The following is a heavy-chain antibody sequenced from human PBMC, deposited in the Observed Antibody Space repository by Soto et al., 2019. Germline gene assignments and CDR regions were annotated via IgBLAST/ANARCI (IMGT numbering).Heavy chain of an antibody. CDR3: AKGNPTIVVVPAAIQA. V-gene: IGHV3-23*01. D-gene: IGHD2-2*02. CDR1: GFPFRSYA. CDR2: ISGSGGST. J-gene: IGHJ4*02. Sequence: GCLIISCSASGFPFRSYAMRWVRQAPGKGLEWVSAISGSGGSTYYADSVKGRFTISRDNSKNTLYLQMNSLRAEDTAVYYCAKGNPTIVVVPAAIQAWGQGTLVTV.